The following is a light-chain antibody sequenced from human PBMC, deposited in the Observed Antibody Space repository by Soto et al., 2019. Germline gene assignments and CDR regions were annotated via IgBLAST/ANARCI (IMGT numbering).Light chain of an antibody. Sequence: DIQMTQSPSSLSASVGDRVTITCQASQDISNHLNWFRQIPGKAPNLLIYDASYLETGVPSRFSGSVSGTDFTFTISSLQPEDIATYYGQQYDNLPRTFGQGTKLEIK. J-gene: IGKJ2*01. CDR3: QQYDNLPRT. CDR1: QDISNH. V-gene: IGKV1-33*01. CDR2: DAS.